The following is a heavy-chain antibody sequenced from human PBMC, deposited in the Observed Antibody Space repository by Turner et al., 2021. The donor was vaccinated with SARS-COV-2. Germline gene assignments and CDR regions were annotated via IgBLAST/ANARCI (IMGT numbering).Heavy chain of an antibody. Sequence: EVQLVESGGVLVQPGGSLRHSCAAAGFTFSSYDMNWVRQAPGKGLEWVSYISGSGSTIYYGDSMKGRVAVSRDNAKNSLYLQVNSLRVEDTAVYYCARGRSWNYWGQGTLITVSS. V-gene: IGHV3-48*03. CDR3: ARGRSWNY. CDR2: ISGSGSTI. CDR1: GFTFSSYD. J-gene: IGHJ4*02. D-gene: IGHD1-26*01.